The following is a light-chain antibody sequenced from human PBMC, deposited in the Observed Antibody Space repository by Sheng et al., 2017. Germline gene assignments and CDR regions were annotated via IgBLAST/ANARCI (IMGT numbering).Light chain of an antibody. CDR1: QGIGNS. CDR2: DAS. Sequence: DIQMTQSPSSMSASVGDRVTITCRASQGIGNSLAWFQQKPGKAPKLLIYDASNLETGVPSRFSGSGSGTDFTFTISSLQPEDIATYYCQQYNSYSYTFGQGTKLEIK. CDR3: QQYNSYSYT. V-gene: IGKV1-33*01. J-gene: IGKJ2*01.